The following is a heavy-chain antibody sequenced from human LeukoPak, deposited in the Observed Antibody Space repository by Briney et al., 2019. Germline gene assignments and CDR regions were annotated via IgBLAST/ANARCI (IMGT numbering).Heavy chain of an antibody. CDR1: GFTFSSHG. V-gene: IGHV3-23*01. J-gene: IGHJ4*02. CDR2: ISPNGVIT. CDR3: ASLGEQWLVQYLHY. D-gene: IGHD6-19*01. Sequence: PGGTLRLSCAASGFTFSSHGMNWVRQAPGKGLEWVSGISPNGVITYYADSVKGRFTISRDNSKGTVYLQMNSLRAEDTAVYYCASLGEQWLVQYLHYWGQGTLVTVSS.